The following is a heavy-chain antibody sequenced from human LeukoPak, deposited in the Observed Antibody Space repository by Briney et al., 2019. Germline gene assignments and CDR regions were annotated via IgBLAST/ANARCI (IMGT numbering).Heavy chain of an antibody. Sequence: GASVKASCKASGYTFTSYGISWVRQAPGQGLEWMGWISAYNGNTNYAQKLQGRVTMTTDTSTSTAYMELRSLRSDDTAVYYCANGLRRSYSLDYFDYWGQGTLVTVSS. J-gene: IGHJ4*02. CDR2: ISAYNGNT. CDR3: ANGLRRSYSLDYFDY. D-gene: IGHD1-26*01. CDR1: GYTFTSYG. V-gene: IGHV1-18*01.